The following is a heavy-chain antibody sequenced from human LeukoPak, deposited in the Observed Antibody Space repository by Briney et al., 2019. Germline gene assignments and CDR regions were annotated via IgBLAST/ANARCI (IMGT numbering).Heavy chain of an antibody. D-gene: IGHD2-21*02. V-gene: IGHV1-2*02. CDR1: GYTFTDYY. J-gene: IGHJ4*02. CDR3: GRVAYCGGGCYYYFDY. CDR2: INPSSGGT. Sequence: GASVKVSCKASGYTFTDYYMHWVRQAPGQGLEWMGWINPSSGGTNYAQKFQGRVTMTRDTSITTSYMELSSLRSDDTAVYYCGRVAYCGGGCYYYFDYWGQGTLVTVSS.